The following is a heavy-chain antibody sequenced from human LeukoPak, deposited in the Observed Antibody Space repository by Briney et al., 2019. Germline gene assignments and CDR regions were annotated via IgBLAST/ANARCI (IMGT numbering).Heavy chain of an antibody. CDR3: AKVASTTRRHDAFDI. D-gene: IGHD1-1*01. CDR1: GYTLTGYY. J-gene: IGHJ3*02. CDR2: INPYTGDT. Sequence: GASVKVSCKASGYTLTGYYIHWVRQAPGQGLEWMGWINPYTGDTNSAQKFQGRVTMTRDMSISTAYMELSRLRSDDTAVYYCAKVASTTRRHDAFDIWGQGTLVTVSS. V-gene: IGHV1-2*02.